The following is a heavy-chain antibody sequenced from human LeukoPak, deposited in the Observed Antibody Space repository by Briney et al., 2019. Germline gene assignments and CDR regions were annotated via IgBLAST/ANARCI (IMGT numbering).Heavy chain of an antibody. CDR1: GYTFTSYD. Sequence: ASVKVSCKASGYTFTSYDINWVRQAPGQGLEWMGWMNPNSGNTGYAQKFQGRVTITRNTSISTAYMELRSLRSEDTAVYYCARGGYGSGSYYWIGWFDPWGEGTLVTVSS. V-gene: IGHV1-8*03. CDR3: ARGGYGSGSYYWIGWFDP. J-gene: IGHJ5*02. D-gene: IGHD3-10*01. CDR2: MNPNSGNT.